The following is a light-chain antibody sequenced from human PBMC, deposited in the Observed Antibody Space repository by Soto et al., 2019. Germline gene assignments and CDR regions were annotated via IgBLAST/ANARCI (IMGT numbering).Light chain of an antibody. Sequence: DIQRTQSPATLSASVGDSVTITCRASQSIRHLLAWDQQKPGKSPKFLIYDACSLESGVPSRFSGSGYGTEFTIPTSSLHPDHFGTYSCQQYDSVLETFGPRIKVDIK. CDR2: DAC. J-gene: IGKJ1*01. CDR1: QSIRHL. V-gene: IGKV1-5*01. CDR3: QQYDSVLET.